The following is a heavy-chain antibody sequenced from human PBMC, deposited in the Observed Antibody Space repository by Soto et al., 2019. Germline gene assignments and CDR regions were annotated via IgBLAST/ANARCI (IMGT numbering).Heavy chain of an antibody. J-gene: IGHJ6*02. CDR1: GYTFTSYY. Sequence: ASVKVSCKASGYTFTSYYMHWVRQAPGQGLEWMGIINPSGGSTSYAQKFQGRVTMTRDTSTSTVYMELSSLRSKDTAVYYCARGPDIAAAKYYYYGMDVWGQGTTVTVSS. CDR3: ARGPDIAAAKYYYYGMDV. CDR2: INPSGGST. D-gene: IGHD6-13*01. V-gene: IGHV1-46*01.